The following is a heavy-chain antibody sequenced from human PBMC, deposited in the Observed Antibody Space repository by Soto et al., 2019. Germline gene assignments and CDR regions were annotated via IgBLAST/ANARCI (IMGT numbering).Heavy chain of an antibody. D-gene: IGHD4-4*01. V-gene: IGHV3-49*04. Sequence: PGGSLRLSCTGSGFTFGAYTMSWVRQAPGKGLEWVGSIRSTAYGAPTDVAASVKGRFTISRDDSNGTAYLQMNSLKTEDAAVYYCAKGHSDYQGDYNYYGMDAWGQGTTVTVSS. CDR3: AKGHSDYQGDYNYYGMDA. J-gene: IGHJ6*02. CDR2: IRSTAYGAPT. CDR1: GFTFGAYT.